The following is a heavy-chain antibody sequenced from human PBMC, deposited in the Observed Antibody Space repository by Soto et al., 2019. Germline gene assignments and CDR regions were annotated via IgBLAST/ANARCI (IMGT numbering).Heavy chain of an antibody. CDR2: ISTYNGNT. CDR3: ARGPTDYYDNSANYFLDY. V-gene: IGHV1-18*01. Sequence: QVQLVQSGAEVKKPGASVKVSCKASGYTFITYGVSWVRQAPGQGLDWLGWISTYNGNTRYAERLQGRVTMTTDTTNNTAYMELRNLRTDDTAGYYCARGPTDYYDNSANYFLDYWGQGTLVTVSS. D-gene: IGHD3-22*01. CDR1: GYTFITYG. J-gene: IGHJ4*02.